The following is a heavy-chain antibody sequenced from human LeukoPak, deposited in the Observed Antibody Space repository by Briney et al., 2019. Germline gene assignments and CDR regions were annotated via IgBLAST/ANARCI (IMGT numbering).Heavy chain of an antibody. CDR3: ARQGIQLWTQTPFDY. CDR1: GGSISSDTDS. J-gene: IGHJ4*02. V-gene: IGHV4-39*01. D-gene: IGHD5-18*01. Sequence: SETLSLTCTVSGGSISSDTDSWGWIRQPPGKGLEWIGSIYYSGRSYYKVSLKSRVTISVDTSKNQFSLKLSSVTAADTAVYYCARQGIQLWTQTPFDYWGQGTLVTVSS. CDR2: IYYSGRS.